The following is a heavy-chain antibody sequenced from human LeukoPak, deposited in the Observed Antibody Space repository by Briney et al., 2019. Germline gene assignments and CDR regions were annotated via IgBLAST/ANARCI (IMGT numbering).Heavy chain of an antibody. CDR3: ASGYSSYYYYYYYGMDV. CDR2: INHSGST. V-gene: IGHV4-34*01. D-gene: IGHD6-19*01. CDR1: GGSFSGYY. Sequence: PSETLSLTCAVYGGSFSGYYWSWIRQPPGKGLEWIGEINHSGSTNYNPSLKSRVTISVDTSKNQFSLKLSSVTAADTAVYYCASGYSSYYYYYYYGMDVWGQGTTVTVSS. J-gene: IGHJ6*02.